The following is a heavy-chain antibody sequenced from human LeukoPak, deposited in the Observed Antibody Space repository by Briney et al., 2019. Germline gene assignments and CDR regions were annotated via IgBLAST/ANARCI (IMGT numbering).Heavy chain of an antibody. Sequence: SETLSLTCTVSGGSISSYYWSWIRQPPGKGLEGIGYIYTSGSTNYNPSLKSRVTISVDTSKNQFSLKLSSVTAADTAVYYCARHQRFLNWFDPWGQGTLVTVSS. CDR2: IYTSGST. D-gene: IGHD3-3*01. CDR3: ARHQRFLNWFDP. J-gene: IGHJ5*02. V-gene: IGHV4-4*09. CDR1: GGSISSYY.